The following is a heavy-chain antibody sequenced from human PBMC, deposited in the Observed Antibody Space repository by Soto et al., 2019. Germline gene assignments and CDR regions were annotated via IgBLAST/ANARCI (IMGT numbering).Heavy chain of an antibody. CDR2: TYYRSKWYN. Sequence: SQTLSLTSAISGDSVSSNSAAWNWIRQSPSRGLEWLGRTYYRSKWYNDYAVSVKSRITINPDTSKNQFSLQLNSVTPEDTAVYYCARLERIAVAGTGNYYHYGMDVWGQGTTVTVSS. J-gene: IGHJ6*02. D-gene: IGHD6-19*01. CDR3: ARLERIAVAGTGNYYHYGMDV. V-gene: IGHV6-1*01. CDR1: GDSVSSNSAA.